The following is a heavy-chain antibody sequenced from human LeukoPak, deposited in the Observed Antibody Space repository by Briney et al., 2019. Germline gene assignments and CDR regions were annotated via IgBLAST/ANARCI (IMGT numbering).Heavy chain of an antibody. CDR1: GFTLSNYW. Sequence: GGSLRLSCEVSGFTLSNYWMSWVRQAPGKGLEWVANIKQDGSEKNYVDSVKGRFTISRDNTNNLLFLQMDTLRVEDTAVYYCASEHTYYHGSGSSLDYWGQGTLVTVSS. D-gene: IGHD3-10*01. J-gene: IGHJ4*02. V-gene: IGHV3-7*01. CDR2: IKQDGSEK. CDR3: ASEHTYYHGSGSSLDY.